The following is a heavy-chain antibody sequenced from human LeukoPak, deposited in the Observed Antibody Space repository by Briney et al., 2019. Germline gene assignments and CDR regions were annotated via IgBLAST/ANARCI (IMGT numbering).Heavy chain of an antibody. CDR1: GFTVSSNY. V-gene: IGHV3-49*04. J-gene: IGHJ5*02. D-gene: IGHD6-19*01. Sequence: GGSLRLSCAASGFTVSSNYMNWVRQAPGKGLEWVGFIRSKAYGGTTEYAASVKGRFTISRDDSKSIAYLQMNSLKTEDTAVYYCTRPNSRYSSGWYEDWFDPWGQGTLVTVSS. CDR2: IRSKAYGGTT. CDR3: TRPNSRYSSGWYEDWFDP.